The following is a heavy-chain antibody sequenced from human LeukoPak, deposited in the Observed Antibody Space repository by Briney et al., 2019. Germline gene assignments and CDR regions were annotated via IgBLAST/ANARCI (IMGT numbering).Heavy chain of an antibody. D-gene: IGHD3-22*01. V-gene: IGHV3-30*18. CDR1: GFTFSSFG. Sequence: GGSLRLSCAASGFTFSSFGMHWVRQAPGKGLEWVAVISYDGSNEYYTDSVKGRFTISRDSSKNTLYLQMNSLRVEDTAVYYCAKTPPGYYDSSGYYSPLYFQHWGQGTLVTVSS. J-gene: IGHJ1*01. CDR3: AKTPPGYYDSSGYYSPLYFQH. CDR2: ISYDGSNE.